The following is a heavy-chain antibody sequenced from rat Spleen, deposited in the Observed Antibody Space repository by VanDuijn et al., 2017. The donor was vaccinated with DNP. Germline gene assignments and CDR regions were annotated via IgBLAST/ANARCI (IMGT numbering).Heavy chain of an antibody. CDR1: GFTFSNYY. J-gene: IGHJ2*01. D-gene: IGHD1-12*03. Sequence: EVQLVESGGGLVQPGRSLKLSCAASGFTFSNYYMAWVRQAPKKGLEWVATISCDGSDTYYRDSVKGRFTISRDNAKNTQYLQMDSLRSEDTATYYCARGGDGYDYWGQGVMVTVSS. CDR3: ARGGDGYDY. V-gene: IGHV5-7*01. CDR2: ISCDGSDT.